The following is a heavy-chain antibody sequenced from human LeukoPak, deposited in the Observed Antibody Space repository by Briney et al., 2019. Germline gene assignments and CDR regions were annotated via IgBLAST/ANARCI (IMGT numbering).Heavy chain of an antibody. CDR1: GFTFSSYS. J-gene: IGHJ4*02. Sequence: PGGSLRLSCAASGFTFSSYSMNWVRQAPGKGLEWVSSISSSSSYIYYADSVKGRFTISRDNAKNSLYLQMNSLRAEDTAVYYCARATRGYDWEICHFDYWGQGTLVTVSS. CDR3: ARATRGYDWEICHFDY. D-gene: IGHD5-12*01. CDR2: ISSSSSYI. V-gene: IGHV3-21*01.